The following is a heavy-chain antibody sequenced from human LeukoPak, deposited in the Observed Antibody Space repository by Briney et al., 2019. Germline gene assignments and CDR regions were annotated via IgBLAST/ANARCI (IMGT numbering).Heavy chain of an antibody. CDR2: ISAYNGNT. CDR3: ARSGSWRFLEWLQEPHHFDP. J-gene: IGHJ5*02. V-gene: IGHV1-18*04. D-gene: IGHD3-3*01. Sequence: ASVKVSCKASGYTFTGYYMHWVRQAPGQGLEWMGWISAYNGNTNYAQKLQGRVTMTTDTSTSTAYMELRSLRSDDTAVYYCARSGSWRFLEWLQEPHHFDPWGQGTLVTVSS. CDR1: GYTFTGYY.